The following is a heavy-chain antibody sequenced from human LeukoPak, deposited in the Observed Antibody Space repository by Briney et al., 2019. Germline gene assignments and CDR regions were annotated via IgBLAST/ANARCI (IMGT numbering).Heavy chain of an antibody. V-gene: IGHV4-59*01. CDR3: AREGCSSTSCYFDY. Sequence: SETLSLTCSVSGGSMSSYYWSWIRQSPGKGLEWIGYIYHSGSTDYNSSLKSRVTISEDTSKKQFSLKVSSVTAADTAVYYCAREGCSSTSCYFDYWGQGTLVTVSS. CDR2: IYHSGST. CDR1: GGSMSSYY. D-gene: IGHD2-2*01. J-gene: IGHJ4*02.